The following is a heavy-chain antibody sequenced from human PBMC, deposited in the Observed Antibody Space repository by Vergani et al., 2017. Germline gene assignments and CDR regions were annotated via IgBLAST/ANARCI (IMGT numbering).Heavy chain of an antibody. J-gene: IGHJ4*02. CDR2: LNPSGGHT. Sequence: QAPVVQSGAEVKKSGASVTVFCKLSGYTFSIYYMHWLRQAPGQGLEWMGILNPSGGHTNYAQKFQGRVTMNRDTSTSTVYMELSSLRSEDTAIYYCARGDYGILTGYRYWGQGTLVTVSA. CDR1: GYTFSIYY. D-gene: IGHD3-9*01. V-gene: IGHV1-46*03. CDR3: ARGDYGILTGYRY.